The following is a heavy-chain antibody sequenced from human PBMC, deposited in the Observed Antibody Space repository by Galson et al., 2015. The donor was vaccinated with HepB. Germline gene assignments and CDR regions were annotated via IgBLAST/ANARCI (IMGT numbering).Heavy chain of an antibody. V-gene: IGHV3-30*18. D-gene: IGHD3-3*01. Sequence: SLRLSCAASGSTFSKYAMHWVRQAPGEGLEWVAFISYDGSDKYYADSMKGRFTISRDNSRNTLYLQMHSLRAEDTAVYYCAKVRMDLWSGPDPFDYWGQGTLVTVSS. CDR2: ISYDGSDK. CDR1: GSTFSKYA. J-gene: IGHJ4*02. CDR3: AKVRMDLWSGPDPFDY.